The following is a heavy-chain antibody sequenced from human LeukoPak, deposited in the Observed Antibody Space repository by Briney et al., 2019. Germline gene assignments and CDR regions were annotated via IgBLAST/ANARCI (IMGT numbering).Heavy chain of an antibody. CDR1: GFTFSSYA. CDR3: AKNLYCGGGSCYPSALGMDV. Sequence: GRSLRLSCAASGFTFSSYAMSWVHQAPGKGLEWVSSISGSGNRTYYADSVKGRFTISRDNSKNTLFLQMNSLRAEDTAVYYCAKNLYCGGGSCYPSALGMDVWGQGTTVTVSS. J-gene: IGHJ6*02. CDR2: ISGSGNRT. V-gene: IGHV3-23*01. D-gene: IGHD2-15*01.